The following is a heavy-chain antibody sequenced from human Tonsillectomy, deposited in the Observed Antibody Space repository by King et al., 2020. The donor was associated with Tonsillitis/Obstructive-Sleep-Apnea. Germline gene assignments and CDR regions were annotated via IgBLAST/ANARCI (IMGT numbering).Heavy chain of an antibody. CDR1: GFTLSSYG. V-gene: IGHV3-30*03. J-gene: IGHJ4*02. CDR2: TSYDGTNK. D-gene: IGHD5-24*01. CDR3: ARDPRDGYSGYYFDY. Sequence: VQLVESGGGVVQPGRSLRLSCAASGFTLSSYGMHWVRQAPGKGLEWVAVTSYDGTNKYYADSAKGRFTISRDNSKNTLYLQMNSLRVEDTAVYYCARDPRDGYSGYYFDYWGLGTLVTVSS.